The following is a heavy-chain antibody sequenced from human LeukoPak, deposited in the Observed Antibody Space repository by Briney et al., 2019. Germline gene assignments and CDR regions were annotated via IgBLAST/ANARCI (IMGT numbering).Heavy chain of an antibody. D-gene: IGHD5-18*01. CDR1: GYTFTDYY. J-gene: IGHJ4*02. Sequence: ASVRVSCKASGYTFTDYYMHWVRQAPGQGLEWMGWLNPNSGDTNYAQKFQGRVSMTRDSSISTAYMDLSDLRSDDTAVYYCARRGTVDTPMSNWEWWYWGQGTLVTVSS. V-gene: IGHV1-2*02. CDR3: ARRGTVDTPMSNWEWWY. CDR2: LNPNSGDT.